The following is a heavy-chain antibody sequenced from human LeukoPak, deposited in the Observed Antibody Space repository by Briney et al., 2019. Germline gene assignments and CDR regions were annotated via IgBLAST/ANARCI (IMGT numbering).Heavy chain of an antibody. V-gene: IGHV3-49*03. CDR1: GFTFGDYS. Sequence: PGGSLRLSCTGSGFTFGDYSMSWFRQAPGKGLGWVGFIRSKAYGGTTEYAASVRGRFTISRDDSKSVAYLQMNSLKTEDTAAYYCTRIRGYNYGDGGDFDYWGQGTLVTVSS. CDR2: IRSKAYGGTT. CDR3: TRIRGYNYGDGGDFDY. D-gene: IGHD5-18*01. J-gene: IGHJ4*02.